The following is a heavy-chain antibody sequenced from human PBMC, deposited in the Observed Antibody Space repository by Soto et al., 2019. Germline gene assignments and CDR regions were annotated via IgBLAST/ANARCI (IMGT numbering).Heavy chain of an antibody. V-gene: IGHV1-69*01. CDR2: IVPIFGTT. CDR1: GDTFSSYS. Sequence: QVWLVQSGAEVNKPGSSVKVSCKASGDTFSSYSISWVQQAPGQGLEWMGGIVPIFGTTVYAPRLQGRLTITADGPTSTSYMELSGLTFEDTAVYYCAANSLGGGSQGDVWGQGTTVTVSS. D-gene: IGHD3-10*01. J-gene: IGHJ6*02. CDR3: AANSLGGGSQGDV.